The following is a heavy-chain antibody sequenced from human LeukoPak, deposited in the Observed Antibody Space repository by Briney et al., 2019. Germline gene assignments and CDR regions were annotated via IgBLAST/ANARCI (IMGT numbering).Heavy chain of an antibody. D-gene: IGHD3-10*01. CDR1: GGSISSSSYY. Sequence: PSQTLSLTCTVSGGSISSSSYYWGWIRQPPGKGLEWIGSIYYSGSPYYNPSLKSRVTISVDTSKKQFSLKLSSVTAADTAVYYCARHVGFITMVRGVINNNWFDPWGQGTLVTVSS. V-gene: IGHV4-39*01. CDR2: IYYSGSP. J-gene: IGHJ5*02. CDR3: ARHVGFITMVRGVINNNWFDP.